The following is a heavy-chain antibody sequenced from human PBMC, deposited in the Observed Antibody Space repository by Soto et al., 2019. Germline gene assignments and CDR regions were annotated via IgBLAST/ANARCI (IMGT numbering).Heavy chain of an antibody. CDR2: VYNSGST. J-gene: IGHJ2*01. CDR3: ARVPLTTYFDL. CDR1: GGSVSGGSYC. Sequence: QVQLQESGPGLVKPSETLYLICSVCGGSVSGGSYCWSWIRQPPGKGLECIGYVYNSGSTTYNPSLKSRVTISVDTSKNQFSLGLSSVTAADTAVYYCARVPLTTYFDLWGRGTLVTVSS. D-gene: IGHD3-9*01. V-gene: IGHV4-61*01.